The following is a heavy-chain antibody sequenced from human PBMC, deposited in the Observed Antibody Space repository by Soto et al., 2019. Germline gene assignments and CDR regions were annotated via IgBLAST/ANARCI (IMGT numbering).Heavy chain of an antibody. CDR1: GFTLSSTTMA. J-gene: IGHJ4*02. V-gene: IGHV2-5*02. CDR3: AHIVVAGLGYYLDY. D-gene: IGHD6-19*01. Sequence: QITLKESGPTLVKPTQTLTLTCTFSGFTLSSTTMAVGWIRQPPGKALEWLALIYWDDDKRYSPFLKSRLTITKDTSKNQVVLTMSNMDPVDTARYYCAHIVVAGLGYYLDYWGQGTLVTVSS. CDR2: IYWDDDK.